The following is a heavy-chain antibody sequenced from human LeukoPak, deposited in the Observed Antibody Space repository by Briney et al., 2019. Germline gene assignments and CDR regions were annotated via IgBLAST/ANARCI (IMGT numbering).Heavy chain of an antibody. CDR1: GFTFSSYA. V-gene: IGHV3-23*01. CDR3: ARDTYDILTGYYKWAFDI. CDR2: ISGRGSGT. J-gene: IGHJ3*02. D-gene: IGHD3-9*01. Sequence: GGSLRLSCAASGFTFSSYAMSWVRQAPGRGLEWVSLISGRGSGTSYADSVKARFTISRDNAKNLLYLQMNSLRAEDTAVYYCARDTYDILTGYYKWAFDIWGQGTMVTISS.